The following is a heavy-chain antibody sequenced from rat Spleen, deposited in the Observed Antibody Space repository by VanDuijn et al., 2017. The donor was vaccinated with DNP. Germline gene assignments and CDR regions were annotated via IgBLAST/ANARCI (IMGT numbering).Heavy chain of an antibody. Sequence: EVQLVESGGGLVQPGRSLKLSCAASGVTFSDLDMAWVRQTPKKGLEWVASINTSGGTTYYRDSVKGRFTISRNNAKNTLYLQMDSLRSEDTATYYCASHDYSYWGQGVMVTVSS. J-gene: IGHJ2*01. D-gene: IGHD1-1*01. CDR3: ASHDYSY. CDR2: INTSGGTT. CDR1: GVTFSDLD. V-gene: IGHV5S13*01.